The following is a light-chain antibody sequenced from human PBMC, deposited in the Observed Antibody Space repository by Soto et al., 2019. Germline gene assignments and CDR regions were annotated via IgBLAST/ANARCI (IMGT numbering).Light chain of an antibody. CDR1: QDIGHY. CDR3: QQYNFWPPLT. CDR2: AAS. J-gene: IGKJ4*01. Sequence: DIQLTQSPSFLSASVGDRVTITCRASQDIGHYLAWYQQKPGKAPKLLIYAASSLHSGVPSRFSGSGSETVFTLTISGLQPEDFATYYCQQYNFWPPLTFGGGTKVEIK. V-gene: IGKV1-9*01.